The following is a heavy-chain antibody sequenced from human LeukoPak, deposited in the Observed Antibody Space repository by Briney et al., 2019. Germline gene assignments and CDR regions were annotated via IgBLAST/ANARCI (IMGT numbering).Heavy chain of an antibody. CDR3: ARDPDYYDPGY. V-gene: IGHV4-38-2*02. CDR1: GYSISSGCY. CDR2: IYHSGST. Sequence: SETLSLTCTVSGYSISSGCYWAWIRQPPGKGLEWIGSIYHSGSTYYNPSLKSRVTISIDTSKSQFSLNLSSVTAADTAVYFCARDPDYYDPGYWGQGTLVTVSS. D-gene: IGHD3-22*01. J-gene: IGHJ4*02.